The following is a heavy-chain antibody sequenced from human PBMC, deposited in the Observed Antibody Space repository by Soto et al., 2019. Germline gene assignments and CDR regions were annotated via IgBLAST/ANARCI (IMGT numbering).Heavy chain of an antibody. CDR2: IHSSGNT. CDR3: AREWSRAYGLDV. J-gene: IGHJ6*02. CDR1: GGSISHYF. V-gene: IGHV4-4*07. Sequence: QAQLQESGPGLVKPSETLSLVCTVSGGSISHYFWGWVRQPAGKGLEWIGRIHSSGNTRYNSSLDRRVTMSMDTSKNQFSLRLTSVTAADTAVYFCAREWSRAYGLDVWGQGTTVTVSS. D-gene: IGHD3-16*01.